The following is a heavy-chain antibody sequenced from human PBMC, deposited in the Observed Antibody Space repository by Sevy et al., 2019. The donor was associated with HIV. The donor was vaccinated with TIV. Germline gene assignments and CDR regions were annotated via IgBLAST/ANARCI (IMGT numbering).Heavy chain of an antibody. Sequence: ASVKVSCKASGGTFSSYAISWVRQAPGQGLEWMGGIIPIFGTANYEQKFQGRVTITADESRSTAYMELSSLRSEDTAVYYCARGKDRGSCWYYAFDIWGQGTMVTVSS. CDR2: IIPIFGTA. D-gene: IGHD6-13*01. V-gene: IGHV1-69*13. CDR1: GGTFSSYA. CDR3: ARGKDRGSCWYYAFDI. J-gene: IGHJ3*02.